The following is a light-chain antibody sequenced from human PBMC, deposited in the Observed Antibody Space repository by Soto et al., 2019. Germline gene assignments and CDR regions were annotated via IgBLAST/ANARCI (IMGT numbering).Light chain of an antibody. CDR2: DVN. J-gene: IGLJ1*01. V-gene: IGLV2-14*03. Sequence: QSSLTQPASVSGSPGQSITISCTGTSNDVGSYNFVSWYQHHPGKVHKLIIFDVNNRPSGISNRFSGSKFDNTASLTISGFQADDEADYYCTSYTNSSTNILGTGTKVTVL. CDR3: TSYTNSSTNI. CDR1: SNDVGSYNF.